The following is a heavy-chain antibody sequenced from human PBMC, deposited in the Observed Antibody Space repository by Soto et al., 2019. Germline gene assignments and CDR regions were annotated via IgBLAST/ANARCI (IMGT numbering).Heavy chain of an antibody. CDR3: ARVARSSGWYREHNYYCYGMDV. Sequence: QVQLVQSGAEVKKPGASVKVSCKASGYTFTSYYMHWVRQAPGQGLEWMGIINPSGGSTSYAQKFQGRVTMPRDTSTSTVYMELRSLRSEDTAVYYCARVARSSGWYREHNYYCYGMDVWGQGTTVTVSS. J-gene: IGHJ6*02. CDR2: INPSGGST. V-gene: IGHV1-46*01. D-gene: IGHD6-19*01. CDR1: GYTFTSYY.